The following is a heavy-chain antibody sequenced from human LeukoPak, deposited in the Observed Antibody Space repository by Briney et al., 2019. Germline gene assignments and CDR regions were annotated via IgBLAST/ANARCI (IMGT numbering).Heavy chain of an antibody. CDR1: RGTFSSYA. J-gene: IGHJ3*02. Sequence: SVKVSCKASRGTFSSYAISWVRQAPGQGLEWMGGIIPIFGTANYAQKFQGRVTITADESTSTAYMELSSLRSEDTAVYYCAREAGAGSDDAFDIWGQGTMVTVSS. V-gene: IGHV1-69*13. D-gene: IGHD3-10*01. CDR3: AREAGAGSDDAFDI. CDR2: IIPIFGTA.